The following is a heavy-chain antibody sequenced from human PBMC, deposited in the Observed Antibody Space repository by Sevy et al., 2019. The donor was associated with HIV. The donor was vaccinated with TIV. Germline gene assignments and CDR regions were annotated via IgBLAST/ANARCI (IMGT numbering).Heavy chain of an antibody. J-gene: IGHJ6*02. V-gene: IGHV3-9*01. Sequence: GGSLRLSCATSGLAFGDYAMHWVREAPGKGLEWVAGVSWNSGAIDYAASVKGRFTISRDHAKSSLYLQMNSLRAEDTALYYCAKDINRGCDSINCYTYYYYYYGLDAWGQGTTVTVS. CDR3: AKDINRGCDSINCYTYYYYYYGLDA. D-gene: IGHD2-2*02. CDR1: GLAFGDYA. CDR2: VSWNSGAI.